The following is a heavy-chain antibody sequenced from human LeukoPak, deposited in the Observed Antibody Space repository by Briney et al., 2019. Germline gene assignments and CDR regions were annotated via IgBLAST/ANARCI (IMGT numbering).Heavy chain of an antibody. Sequence: GGSLRLSCTASGFTLRSHWMSWVRQAPGKGLEWVANINQDGSVNNYVDSVKGRFTISRDNAENSLHLQMNSLRVEDTAVYYCAREPRTVWGSYDALDIWGQGTMVTVSS. D-gene: IGHD7-27*01. J-gene: IGHJ3*02. CDR2: INQDGSVN. CDR1: GFTLRSHW. V-gene: IGHV3-7*01. CDR3: AREPRTVWGSYDALDI.